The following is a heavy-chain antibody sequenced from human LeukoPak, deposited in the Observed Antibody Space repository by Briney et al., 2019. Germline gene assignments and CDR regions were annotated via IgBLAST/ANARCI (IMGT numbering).Heavy chain of an antibody. J-gene: IGHJ3*02. CDR2: ISGSGGST. D-gene: IGHD3-3*01. CDR1: GFTFSTYA. V-gene: IGHV3-23*01. Sequence: GGSLRLPCAASGFTFSTYAMSWVRQAPGKGLEWVSSISGSGGSTYYAASVKGRFTISRDNSKNTLHLQMNSLRAADTAVYYCARGERFLEWGEDAFDIWGQGTMVTVSS. CDR3: ARGERFLEWGEDAFDI.